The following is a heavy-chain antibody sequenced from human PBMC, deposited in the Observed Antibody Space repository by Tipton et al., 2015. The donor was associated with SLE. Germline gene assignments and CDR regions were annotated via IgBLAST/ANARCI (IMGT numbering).Heavy chain of an antibody. CDR2: VYHSGST. D-gene: IGHD3-10*01. Sequence: TLSLTCAVSGGSISTTNWWSWVRQSPGKGLEWIGEVYHSGSTNYKPSFKSRVTVSVDKSRNQFSLSLTSVTAADTAVYYCASRDVITVRGAFDYWGQGTLVTVSS. CDR1: GGSISTTNW. CDR3: ASRDVITVRGAFDY. J-gene: IGHJ4*02. V-gene: IGHV4-4*02.